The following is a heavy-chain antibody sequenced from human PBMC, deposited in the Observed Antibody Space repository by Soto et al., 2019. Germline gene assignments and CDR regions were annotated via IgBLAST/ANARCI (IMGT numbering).Heavy chain of an antibody. CDR2: IYYSGST. CDR3: ARGRMVRGVTWLDP. Sequence: PSETLSLTCTVSGGSISSYYWSWIRQPPGKGLEWIGYIYYSGSTNYNPSLKSRVTISVDTSKNQFSLKLSSVTAADTAVYYCARGRMVRGVTWLDPWGQGTLVTVSS. J-gene: IGHJ5*02. V-gene: IGHV4-59*01. CDR1: GGSISSYY. D-gene: IGHD3-10*01.